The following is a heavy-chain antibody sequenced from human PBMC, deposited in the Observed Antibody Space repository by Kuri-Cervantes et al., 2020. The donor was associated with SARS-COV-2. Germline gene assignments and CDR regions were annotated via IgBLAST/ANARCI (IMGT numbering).Heavy chain of an antibody. CDR2: IKSKTDGGTT. V-gene: IGHV3-15*01. J-gene: IGHJ6*03. Sequence: GGSLRLSCAASGFTFSNAWMSWVRQAPGKGLEWVGRIKSKTDGGTTDYAAPVKGRFTISRDDSKNTPYLQMNSLKTEDTAVYYCTTDSITGPIMDVWGKGTTVTVSS. D-gene: IGHD1-20*01. CDR1: GFTFSNAW. CDR3: TTDSITGPIMDV.